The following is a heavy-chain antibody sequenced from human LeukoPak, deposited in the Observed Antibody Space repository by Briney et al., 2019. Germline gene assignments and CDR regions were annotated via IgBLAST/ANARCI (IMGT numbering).Heavy chain of an antibody. CDR1: GFSFSDHY. D-gene: IGHD3-22*01. V-gene: IGHV3-72*01. CDR3: VRGYDTSGYLQR. Sequence: GGSLRLSCAASGFSFSDHYMDWVRQAPGKGLEWVGRSRNKANSYTTEYAASVKGRFTISRDDSKNSLYLQMNSLKTEDTAVYYCVRGYDTSGYLQRWGQGALVTVSS. CDR2: SRNKANSYTT. J-gene: IGHJ1*01.